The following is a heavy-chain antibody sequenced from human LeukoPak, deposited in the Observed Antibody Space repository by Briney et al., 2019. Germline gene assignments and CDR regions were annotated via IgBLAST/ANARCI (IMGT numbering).Heavy chain of an antibody. V-gene: IGHV3-9*01. CDR3: ARSMKSDIVIVPAALFDF. Sequence: GRSLRLSCAASGFTFDDYAMHWVRQAPGKGLEWVSGISWNSGSIGYADSVKGRFTISRDNAKNSLYLQMNSLRAEDTAVYYCARSMKSDIVIVPAALFDFWGQGTLVTVSS. CDR1: GFTFDDYA. CDR2: ISWNSGSI. J-gene: IGHJ4*02. D-gene: IGHD2-2*01.